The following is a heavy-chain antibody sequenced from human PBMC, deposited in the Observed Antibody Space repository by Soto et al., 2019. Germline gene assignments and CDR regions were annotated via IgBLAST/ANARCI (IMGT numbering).Heavy chain of an antibody. D-gene: IGHD3-16*01. CDR3: ARGWGSNYDSSGGMDV. Sequence: QVQLVQSGAEVKKPGSSVKVSCKASGGTFSSYAISWVRQAPGQGLEWMGGIIPIFGTANYAQKFQGRVTITADKSTSTAYMEMSSLRSEDTAVYYCARGWGSNYDSSGGMDVWGQGTTVTVSS. CDR2: IIPIFGTA. V-gene: IGHV1-69*06. CDR1: GGTFSSYA. J-gene: IGHJ6*02.